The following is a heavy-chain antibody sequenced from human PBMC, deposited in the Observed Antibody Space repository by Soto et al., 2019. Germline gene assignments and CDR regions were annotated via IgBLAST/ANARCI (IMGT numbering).Heavy chain of an antibody. D-gene: IGHD1-1*01. J-gene: IGHJ3*01. CDR3: ATWHEREHAYDV. V-gene: IGHV3-53*01. CDR2: LYDLDGS. Sequence: DVQLVESGGGLIQPGESLRLSCAAFGFTISGKKYVAWVRQAPEKGLEWVSALYDLDGSFYAASVKGRFTTSSDSSKTTVYLQMNDLTPDDTAVYYCATWHEREHAYDVWGQGTTVTVSS. CDR1: GFTISGKKY.